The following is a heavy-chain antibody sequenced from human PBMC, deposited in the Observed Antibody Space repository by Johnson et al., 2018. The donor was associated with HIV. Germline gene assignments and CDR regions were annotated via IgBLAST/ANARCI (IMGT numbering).Heavy chain of an antibody. D-gene: IGHD3-10*01. CDR3: ARGTIIMFRGVIGFDI. CDR2: IYDCGRT. Sequence: VQLVESGGGLVQPGRSLRLSCAASGFTFDDYAMHWVRQAPGKGLEWVSVIYDCGRTYYGDSVKGRFTISGDTSKNTLHLEMNRRRAADTAMYYCARGTIIMFRGVIGFDIWGQGTMVTVSS. CDR1: GFTFDDYA. J-gene: IGHJ3*02. V-gene: IGHV3-66*01.